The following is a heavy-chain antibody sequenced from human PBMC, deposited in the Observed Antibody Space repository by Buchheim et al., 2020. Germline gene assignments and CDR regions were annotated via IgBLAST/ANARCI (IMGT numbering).Heavy chain of an antibody. D-gene: IGHD2-15*01. CDR1: GGSISSGDYY. J-gene: IGHJ6*02. V-gene: IGHV4-30-4*01. CDR3: ARDYCSGGSCYHSRGRYGMDV. CDR2: IYYSGST. Sequence: QVQLQESGPGLVKPSQTLSLTCTVSGGSISSGDYYWSWIRQPPGKGLEWIGYIYYSGSTYYNPSLKSRVTISVDTSKNQFSLKLSSVTAADTAVYYCARDYCSGGSCYHSRGRYGMDVWGQGTT.